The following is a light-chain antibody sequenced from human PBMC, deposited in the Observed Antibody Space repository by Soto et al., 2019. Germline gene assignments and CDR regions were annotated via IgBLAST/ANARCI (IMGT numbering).Light chain of an antibody. CDR3: QQYDAYPRA. J-gene: IGKJ3*01. CDR2: AAS. V-gene: IGKV1-8*01. CDR1: QDISSY. Sequence: AIRMTQSPSSLPASTGERVIITCRASQDISSYLAWYQQRPRKAPKLLIYAASTLQSGVPSRFSGSGSGTDFTLSICCLQSEDFETYYFQQYDAYPRAFGPGTKVYIK.